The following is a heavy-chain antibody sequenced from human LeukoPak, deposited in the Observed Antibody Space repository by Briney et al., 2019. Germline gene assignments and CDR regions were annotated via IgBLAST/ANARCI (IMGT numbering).Heavy chain of an antibody. CDR3: ARDWGYCSSTSCPLDY. CDR2: ISSSGSTI. CDR1: GFTFSDYY. Sequence: GGSLRLSCAASGFTFSDYYMSWIRQGPGTGLEPVSYISSSGSTIYYADSVKGRFTISRDNAKNSLYLQMNSLRAEDTAVYYCARDWGYCSSTSCPLDYWGQGTLVTVSS. D-gene: IGHD2-2*01. J-gene: IGHJ4*02. V-gene: IGHV3-11*01.